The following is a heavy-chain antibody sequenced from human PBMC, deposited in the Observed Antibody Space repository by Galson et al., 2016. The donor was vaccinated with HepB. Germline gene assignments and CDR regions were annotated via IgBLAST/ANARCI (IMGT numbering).Heavy chain of an antibody. D-gene: IGHD6-19*01. Sequence: SLRLSCAASGFTFGRYAMSWVRQAPGKGLEWVSAISGDGGSTYYAGSVQGRFTSSRDRSTNTMYLQMNSLRTDDTAVYYCARFTQEWLDRVYYFDYWGKGTLVT. CDR2: ISGDGGST. V-gene: IGHV3-23*01. J-gene: IGHJ4*02. CDR1: GFTFGRYA. CDR3: ARFTQEWLDRVYYFDY.